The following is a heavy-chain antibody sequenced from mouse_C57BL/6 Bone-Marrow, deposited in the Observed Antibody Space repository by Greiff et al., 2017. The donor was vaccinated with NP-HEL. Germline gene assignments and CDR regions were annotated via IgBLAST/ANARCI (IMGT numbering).Heavy chain of an antibody. CDR2: IYPGSGST. CDR3: ARGGQLRLAWFAY. CDR1: GYTFTDYN. J-gene: IGHJ3*01. V-gene: IGHV1-18*01. D-gene: IGHD3-2*02. Sequence: EVQLQQSGPELVKPGASVKIPCKASGYTFTDYNMDWVKQSHGKSLEWIGDIYPGSGSTNYNEKFKSKATLTVDTSSSTAYMQLSSLTSEDSAVYYCARGGQLRLAWFAYWGQGTLVTVSA.